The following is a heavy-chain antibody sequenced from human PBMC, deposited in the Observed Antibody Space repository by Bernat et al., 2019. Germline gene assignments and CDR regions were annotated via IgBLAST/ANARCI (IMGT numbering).Heavy chain of an antibody. Sequence: EVQLVESGGGLVKPGGSLRLSCAASGFTFSSYSMNWVRQAPGKGLEWVSSISSSSSYIYYADSVKGRFTISRDNAKNSLYLQMNSLRAEDTAVYYCARHLDYDFWSGYYYYYMDVWGKGTTVTVSS. CDR3: ARHLDYDFWSGYYYYYMDV. V-gene: IGHV3-21*01. J-gene: IGHJ6*03. CDR1: GFTFSSYS. D-gene: IGHD3-3*01. CDR2: ISSSSSYI.